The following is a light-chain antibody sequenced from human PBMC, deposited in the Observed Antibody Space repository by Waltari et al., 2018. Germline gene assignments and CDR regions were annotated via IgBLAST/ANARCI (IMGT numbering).Light chain of an antibody. Sequence: DIQMTQSPSSLSASVGDRVTITCRASQSISYYLNWYQHKPGRAPKLLIYTASSLQGGVPSRFSGSGSGTDFTLTISSLQPDDFATYYCQQSYISPTFGGGTKVEI. J-gene: IGKJ4*01. CDR3: QQSYISPT. CDR2: TAS. V-gene: IGKV1-39*01. CDR1: QSISYY.